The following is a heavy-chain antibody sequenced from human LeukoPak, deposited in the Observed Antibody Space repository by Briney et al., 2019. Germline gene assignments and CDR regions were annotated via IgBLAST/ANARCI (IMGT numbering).Heavy chain of an antibody. CDR3: AKAISLIAAAGPQGGY. CDR2: ISYDGSNK. J-gene: IGHJ4*02. Sequence: PGRSLRLSCAASGFTFSSYGMHWVRQAPGKGLEWVAVISYDGSNKYYADSVKGRFTISRDNSKNTLYLQMNSLRAEDTAVYYCAKAISLIAAAGPQGGYWGQGTLVTVSS. V-gene: IGHV3-30*18. CDR1: GFTFSSYG. D-gene: IGHD6-13*01.